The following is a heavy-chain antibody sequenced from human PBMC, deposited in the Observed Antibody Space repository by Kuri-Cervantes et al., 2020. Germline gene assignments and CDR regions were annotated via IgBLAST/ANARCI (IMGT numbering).Heavy chain of an antibody. J-gene: IGHJ6*02. CDR2: IYYSGNT. CDR1: GGSISSYY. Sequence: ESLKISCTVSGGSISSYYWNWIRQPPGKGLEWIGYIYYSGNTNYNPSLKSRVTISADTSKNQFSLKLTSVTAADTAVYYCAREEGYYYGSGSYPPIAYYGMDVWGQGTTVTVSS. V-gene: IGHV4-59*12. CDR3: AREEGYYYGSGSYPPIAYYGMDV. D-gene: IGHD3-10*01.